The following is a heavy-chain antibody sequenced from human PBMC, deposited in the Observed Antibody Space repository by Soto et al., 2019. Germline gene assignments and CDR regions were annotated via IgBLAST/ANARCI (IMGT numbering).Heavy chain of an antibody. D-gene: IGHD2-15*01. CDR1: GGSFSGYY. CDR3: ARLAYCSGGSCYSGWLLDY. V-gene: IGHV4-34*01. Sequence: QVQLQQWGAGLLKPSETLSLTCAVYGGSFSGYYWSWIRQPPGKGLEWIGEINHSGSTNYNPSLKSRVTISVDTSKNQFSLKLSSVTAADTAVYYCARLAYCSGGSCYSGWLLDYWGQGTLVTVSS. CDR2: INHSGST. J-gene: IGHJ4*02.